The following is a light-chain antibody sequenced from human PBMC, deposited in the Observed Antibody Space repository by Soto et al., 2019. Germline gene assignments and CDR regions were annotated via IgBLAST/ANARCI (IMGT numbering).Light chain of an antibody. CDR2: GAS. J-gene: IGKJ4*01. CDR1: QSVSSSY. CDR3: HQYGSSPLT. V-gene: IGKV3-20*01. Sequence: EIVLTQSPGTLSLFPGERVTLSCRTSQSVSSSYLAWFQHKPGQAPRLLLYGASSRATDTPDRFSGSGSGTDFTLTISRLEPEDFAVYFCHQYGSSPLTFGGGTKVEIK.